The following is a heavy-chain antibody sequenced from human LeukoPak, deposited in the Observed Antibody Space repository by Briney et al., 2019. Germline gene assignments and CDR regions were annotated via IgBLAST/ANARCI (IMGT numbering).Heavy chain of an antibody. D-gene: IGHD3-10*01. J-gene: IGHJ4*02. CDR2: IYTSGST. CDR1: GGSISNYY. Sequence: SETLSLTCTVSGGSISNYYWSWLRQPAGKGLEWIGRIYTSGSTNYNPSLKSRVTMSVDTSKNQFSLKLSSVTAADTAVYYCARVSLVRGAPDYYFDYWGQGTLVTVSS. V-gene: IGHV4-4*07. CDR3: ARVSLVRGAPDYYFDY.